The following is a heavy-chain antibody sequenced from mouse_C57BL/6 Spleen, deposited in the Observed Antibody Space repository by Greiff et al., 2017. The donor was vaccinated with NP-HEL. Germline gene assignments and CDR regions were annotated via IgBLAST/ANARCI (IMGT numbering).Heavy chain of an antibody. J-gene: IGHJ3*01. D-gene: IGHD2-4*01. CDR1: GYTFTSYW. V-gene: IGHV1-50*01. CDR2: IDPSDSYT. CDR3: ARRRDYDWFAY. Sequence: QVQLQQPGAELVKPGASVKLSCKASGYTFTSYWMQWVKQRPGQGLEWIGEIDPSDSYTNYNQKFKGKATLTVDTSSSTAYMQLSSLTSEDSAVYYCARRRDYDWFAYWGQGTLVTVSA.